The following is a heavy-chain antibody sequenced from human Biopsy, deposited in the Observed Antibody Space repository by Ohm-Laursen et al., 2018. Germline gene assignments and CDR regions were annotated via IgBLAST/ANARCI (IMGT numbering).Heavy chain of an antibody. CDR2: IHKDSTTE. CDR3: ARDRRDWQHFFDY. J-gene: IGHJ4*02. Sequence: LSLTCTVSGDSINSSYWSWIRQPPGKGLEWIAYIHKDSTTEYYADSVRGRFSISRDNAQKSLYLQMNSLRAEDTAVYYCARDRRDWQHFFDYWGQGTEVSVSS. CDR1: GDSINSSY. D-gene: IGHD3-3*02. V-gene: IGHV3-11*01.